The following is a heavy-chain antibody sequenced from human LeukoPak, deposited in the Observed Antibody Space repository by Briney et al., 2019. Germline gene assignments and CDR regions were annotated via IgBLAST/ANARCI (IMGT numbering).Heavy chain of an antibody. V-gene: IGHV4-61*02. J-gene: IGHJ4*02. CDR2: IYTSGST. Sequence: SETLSLTCTVSGGSISSGSYYWSWIRQPAGKGLEWIGRIYTSGSTNYNPSLKSRVTISVDTSKNQFSLKLSSVTAADTAVYYCARGSSWTHYFDYWGQGTLVTVSS. D-gene: IGHD6-13*01. CDR1: GGSISSGSYY. CDR3: ARGSSWTHYFDY.